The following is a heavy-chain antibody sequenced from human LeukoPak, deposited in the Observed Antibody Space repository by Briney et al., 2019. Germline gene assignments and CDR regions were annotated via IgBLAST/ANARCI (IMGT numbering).Heavy chain of an antibody. Sequence: SETLSLTCTVSGGSLSSYYWSWIRQPPGEGLGWIGYISYSGSTNYNPPLKSRVTLSVDTSKNQFSLKLSSVTAADTAVYYCARVGDSSGYPGPYWYFDLWGRGTLVTVSS. V-gene: IGHV4-59*01. CDR2: ISYSGST. CDR3: ARVGDSSGYPGPYWYFDL. D-gene: IGHD3-22*01. J-gene: IGHJ2*01. CDR1: GGSLSSYY.